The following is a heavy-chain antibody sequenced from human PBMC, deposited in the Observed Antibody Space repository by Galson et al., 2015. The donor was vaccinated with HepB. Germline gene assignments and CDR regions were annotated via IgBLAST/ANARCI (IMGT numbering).Heavy chain of an antibody. Sequence: SLRLSCAASGFTFSNYAFHWVRQAPGKGLEWVAIISFDGTNKYYADSVKGRFTVSRDNSKNTLYLQMSNLRAEDSAVYYCARDQNYYDSSGYYSFDYWGQGMLITVSS. CDR1: GFTFSNYA. CDR3: ARDQNYYDSSGYYSFDY. J-gene: IGHJ4*02. V-gene: IGHV3-30*04. D-gene: IGHD3-22*01. CDR2: ISFDGTNK.